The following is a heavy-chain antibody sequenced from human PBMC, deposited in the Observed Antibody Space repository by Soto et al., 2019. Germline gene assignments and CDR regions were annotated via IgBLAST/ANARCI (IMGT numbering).Heavy chain of an antibody. J-gene: IGHJ6*03. Sequence: SETLSLTCTVSGGSVSSGSYYWSWIRQPPGKGLEWIGYIYYSGSTNYNPSLKSRVTISVDTSKNQFSLKLSSVTAADTAVYYCARVPFPMYSSSRGYYYMDVCGKGTSVTVSS. CDR3: ARVPFPMYSSSRGYYYMDV. CDR1: GGSVSSGSYY. V-gene: IGHV4-61*01. D-gene: IGHD6-13*01. CDR2: IYYSGST.